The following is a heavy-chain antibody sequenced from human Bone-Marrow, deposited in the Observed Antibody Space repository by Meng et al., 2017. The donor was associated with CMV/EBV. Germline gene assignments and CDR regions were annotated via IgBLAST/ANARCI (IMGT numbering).Heavy chain of an antibody. CDR2: ISPCDGDR. Sequence: ASVKVSCKASNYTFTNFGISWVRQAPGQGLEWMGWISPCDGDRNYAPRLQGRVTMATDTSTRTAYMDLRSLRSDDTAVYYCARDGVVVPAADVVWFDPWGQGTLVTVSS. CDR1: NYTFTNFG. V-gene: IGHV1-18*01. D-gene: IGHD2-2*01. J-gene: IGHJ5*02. CDR3: ARDGVVVPAADVVWFDP.